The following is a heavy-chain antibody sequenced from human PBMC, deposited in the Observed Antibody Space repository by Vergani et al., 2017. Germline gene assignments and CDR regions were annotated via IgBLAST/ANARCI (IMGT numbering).Heavy chain of an antibody. CDR3: ARGGYYDFWSGPKAYFDY. CDR2: IYYSGST. D-gene: IGHD3-3*01. V-gene: IGHV4-61*01. CDR1: GGSVSRGSYY. Sequence: QVQLQESGPGLVKPSETLSLTCTVSGGSVSRGSYYWSWIRQPPGKGLEWIGYIYYSGSTNYNPSLKSRVTISVDTSKNQFSLKLSSVTAADTAVYYCARGGYYDFWSGPKAYFDYWGQGTLVIVSS. J-gene: IGHJ4*02.